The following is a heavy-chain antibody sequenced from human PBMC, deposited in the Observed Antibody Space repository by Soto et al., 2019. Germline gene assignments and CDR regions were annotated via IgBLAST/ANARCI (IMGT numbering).Heavy chain of an antibody. J-gene: IGHJ4*02. CDR3: ARSIRLAGDY. CDR1: GGSISTYY. V-gene: IGHV4-59*01. Sequence: SETLSLTCTVSGGSISTYYWNWIRQPPGKGLEWIGYIYYSGTTNYNPSLRSRLTISVDTSKNQFSLNLDSVTAADTAVYYCARSIRLAGDYWGQGTLVTVSS. CDR2: IYYSGTT.